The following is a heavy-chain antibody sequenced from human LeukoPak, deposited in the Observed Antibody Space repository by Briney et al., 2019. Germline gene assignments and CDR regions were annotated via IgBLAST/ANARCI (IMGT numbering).Heavy chain of an antibody. CDR2: IYTSGST. J-gene: IGHJ6*03. CDR1: GGSISSYY. D-gene: IGHD6-19*01. CDR3: ARAVAGTSFYYYYYMDV. V-gene: IGHV4-4*07. Sequence: PSQTLSLTCTVSGGSISSYYWSWIRQPAGKGLEWIGRIYTSGSTNYNPSLKSRVTMSVDTSKNQFSLKLSSVTAADTAVYYCARAVAGTSFYYYYYMDVWGKGTTVTVSS.